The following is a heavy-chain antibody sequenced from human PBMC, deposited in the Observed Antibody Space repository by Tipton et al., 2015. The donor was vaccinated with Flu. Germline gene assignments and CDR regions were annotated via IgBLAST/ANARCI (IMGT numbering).Heavy chain of an antibody. V-gene: IGHV4-61*02. CDR2: IFTTGST. Sequence: TLSLTCTVSGASISSGYSYWSWVRQPAGKGLEWIGRIFTTGSTNYNPSPKSRVSISVDTSKNQFSLKLSSVTAADTAVYYCARAPTTAVAYVWGQGTLVTVSS. CDR1: GASISSGYSY. J-gene: IGHJ4*02. D-gene: IGHD5-18*01. CDR3: ARAPTTAVAYV.